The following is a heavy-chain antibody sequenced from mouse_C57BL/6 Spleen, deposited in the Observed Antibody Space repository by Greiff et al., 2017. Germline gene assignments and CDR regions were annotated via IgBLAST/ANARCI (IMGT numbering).Heavy chain of an antibody. D-gene: IGHD1-1*01. V-gene: IGHV1-55*01. CDR3: ARGYYGSSPYFDY. CDR2: IYPGSGST. CDR1: GYTFTSYW. Sequence: QVQLQQPGAELVKPGASVQMSCKASGYTFTSYWITWVKQRPGQGLEWIGDIYPGSGSTNYNEKFKSKATLTVDTSTSTAYMQLSSLTSEDSAVYYCARGYYGSSPYFDYWGQGTTLTVSS. J-gene: IGHJ2*01.